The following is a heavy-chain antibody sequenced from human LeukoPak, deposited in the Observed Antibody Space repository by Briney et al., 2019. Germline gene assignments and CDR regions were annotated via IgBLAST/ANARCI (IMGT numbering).Heavy chain of an antibody. J-gene: IGHJ4*02. CDR1: GGSISSSNW. Sequence: NSSETLSLTCAVSGGSISSSNWWSWVRQPPGKGLEWIGEIYHSGSTNYNPSLKSRVTISVDKSKNQFSLKLSSVTAADTAVYYCARLLAYCGGDCYSDGIDYWGQGTLVTVSS. D-gene: IGHD2-21*02. CDR2: IYHSGST. V-gene: IGHV4-4*02. CDR3: ARLLAYCGGDCYSDGIDY.